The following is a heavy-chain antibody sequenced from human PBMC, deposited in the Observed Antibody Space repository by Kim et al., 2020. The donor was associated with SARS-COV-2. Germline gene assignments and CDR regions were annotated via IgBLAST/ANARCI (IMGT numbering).Heavy chain of an antibody. CDR1: GYSFTSYW. Sequence: GESLKISCKGSGYSFTSYWIGWVRQMPGKGLEWMGIIYPGDSDTRYSPSFQGQVTISADKSISTAYLQWSSLKASDTAMYYCARKVYSSSRVGYNWFDPWGQGTLVTVSS. CDR2: IYPGDSDT. V-gene: IGHV5-51*01. CDR3: ARKVYSSSRVGYNWFDP. D-gene: IGHD6-13*01. J-gene: IGHJ5*02.